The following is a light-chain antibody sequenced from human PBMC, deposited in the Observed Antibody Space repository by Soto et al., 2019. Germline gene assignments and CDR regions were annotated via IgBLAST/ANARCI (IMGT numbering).Light chain of an antibody. CDR2: DVI. CDR3: FSYTSTTIYV. Sequence: QSALTQPASVSGSPGQSITISCTGTSSDIGGYNYVSWYQHHPGKAPQLIIFDVINRPSGVSNRFSGSKSGNTASLTIFGLQAEDEADYYCFSYTSTTIYVLGSGTKVTVL. V-gene: IGLV2-14*03. CDR1: SSDIGGYNY. J-gene: IGLJ1*01.